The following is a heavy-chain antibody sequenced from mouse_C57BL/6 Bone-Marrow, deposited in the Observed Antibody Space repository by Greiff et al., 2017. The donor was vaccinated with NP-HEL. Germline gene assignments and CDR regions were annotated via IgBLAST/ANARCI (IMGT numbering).Heavy chain of an antibody. V-gene: IGHV2-6-1*01. CDR1: GFSLTSYG. Sequence: VHLVESGPGLVAPSQRLSITCTVSGFSLTSYGVHWVRQPPGKGLEWLVVIWSDGSTTYNSALKSRLSISKDNSKSQVFLKMNSLQTDDTAMYYCARHDGYYEDAMDYWGQGTSVTVSS. J-gene: IGHJ4*01. CDR3: ARHDGYYEDAMDY. CDR2: IWSDGST. D-gene: IGHD2-3*01.